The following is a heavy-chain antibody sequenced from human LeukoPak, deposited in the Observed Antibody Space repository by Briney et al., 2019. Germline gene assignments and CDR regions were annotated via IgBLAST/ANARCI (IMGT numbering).Heavy chain of an antibody. Sequence: VASVKVSCKASGYTFTGYYMHWVRQAPGQGLEWMGIINPSGGSTSYAQKFQGRVTMTRDTSTSTVYMELSSLRSEDTAVYYCAREGEYDFWSGYPIDYWGQGTLVTVSS. V-gene: IGHV1-46*01. CDR1: GYTFTGYY. D-gene: IGHD3-3*01. CDR3: AREGEYDFWSGYPIDY. CDR2: INPSGGST. J-gene: IGHJ4*02.